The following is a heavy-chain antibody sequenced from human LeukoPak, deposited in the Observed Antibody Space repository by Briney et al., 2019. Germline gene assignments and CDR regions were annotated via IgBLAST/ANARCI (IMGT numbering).Heavy chain of an antibody. CDR1: GGSISSSSYY. V-gene: IGHV4-39*07. CDR2: IYYSGST. J-gene: IGHJ4*02. D-gene: IGHD3-22*01. Sequence: PSETLSLTCTVSGGSISSSSYYWGWTRQPPGKGLEWIGSIYYSGSTYYNPSLKSRVTISVDTSKNQFSLKLSSVTAADTAVYYCARVNRGYDSSGYYYDYWGQGTLVTVSS. CDR3: ARVNRGYDSSGYYYDY.